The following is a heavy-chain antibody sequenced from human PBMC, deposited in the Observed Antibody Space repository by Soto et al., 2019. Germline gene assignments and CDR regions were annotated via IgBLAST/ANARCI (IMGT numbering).Heavy chain of an antibody. V-gene: IGHV1-69*13. CDR3: ARAGMTTVTSYYFDY. CDR2: VIPIFGTA. Sequence: SSVKVSCKASGGTFSSYAISWVRQAPGQGLEWMGGVIPIFGTANYAQKFQGRVTITADESTSTAYMELSSLRSEDTAVYYCARAGMTTVTSYYFDYWGQGTLVTVSS. J-gene: IGHJ4*02. CDR1: GGTFSSYA. D-gene: IGHD4-17*01.